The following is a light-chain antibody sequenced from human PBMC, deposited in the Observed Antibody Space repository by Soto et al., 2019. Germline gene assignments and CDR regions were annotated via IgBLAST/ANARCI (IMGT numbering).Light chain of an antibody. J-gene: IGKJ1*01. Sequence: DIQMTQSPSSLSASVGERVTITCRASQSISSYLNWYQQKPGKAPKLLIYAASSLQSGVPSRFSGSGSGRDFTLTISSLQPEDFATYYCQQSYSTPPTFGQGTKVEIK. CDR1: QSISSY. V-gene: IGKV1-39*01. CDR3: QQSYSTPPT. CDR2: AAS.